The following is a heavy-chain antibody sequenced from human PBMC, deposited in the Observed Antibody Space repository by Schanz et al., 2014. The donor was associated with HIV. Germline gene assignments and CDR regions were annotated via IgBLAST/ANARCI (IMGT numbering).Heavy chain of an antibody. V-gene: IGHV3-33*01. CDR3: ARDGAMAFSLGMDV. CDR2: IWNDGKNR. J-gene: IGHJ6*02. D-gene: IGHD2-2*01. Sequence: QVQLVESGGGVVQPGRSLRLSCAVSGFTFSGYGMHWVRQAPGKGLEWVEVIWNDGKNRDYADSVKGRFTISRDNSKNTLYLQMNRMRTEDTAVYYCARDGAMAFSLGMDVWGQGTTVTVSS. CDR1: GFTFSGYG.